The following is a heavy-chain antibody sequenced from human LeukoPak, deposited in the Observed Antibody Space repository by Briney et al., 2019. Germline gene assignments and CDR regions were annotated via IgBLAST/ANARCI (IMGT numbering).Heavy chain of an antibody. D-gene: IGHD5-24*01. CDR3: ARDRGDGYKDY. CDR2: ISSSSSYI. CDR1: GFTFSSYN. V-gene: IGHV3-21*01. Sequence: GGSLRLSCAASGFTFSSYNMNWVRQAPGKGLEWVSSISSSSSYIYYADSVKGRFTISRDNAKNSLYLQMNSLRAEDTAVYYCARDRGDGYKDYWGQGTLVTVSS. J-gene: IGHJ4*02.